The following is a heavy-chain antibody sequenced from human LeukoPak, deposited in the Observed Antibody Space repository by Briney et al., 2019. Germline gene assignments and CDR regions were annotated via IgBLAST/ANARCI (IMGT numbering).Heavy chain of an antibody. CDR2: ISGSGGST. V-gene: IGHV3-23*01. CDR3: AKDIDPRRNGMDV. CDR1: GFIFGSHA. D-gene: IGHD2-15*01. Sequence: GGSLRLTCAASGFIFGSHAISWGRQAPGKGLEWVSAISGSGGSTYYADSVKGRFTISRDNSKNTLYLQMNSPRAEDTAVYYYAKDIDPRRNGMDVWGQGTTVTVSS. J-gene: IGHJ6*02.